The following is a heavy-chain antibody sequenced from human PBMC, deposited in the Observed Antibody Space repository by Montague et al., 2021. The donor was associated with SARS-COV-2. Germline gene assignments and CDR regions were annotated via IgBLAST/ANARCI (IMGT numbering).Heavy chain of an antibody. CDR1: DGSFSDYS. J-gene: IGHJ4*02. Sequence: SETLSLTCAVYDGSFSDYSWTWIRQPPGKGLEWIGEINHRGSTNYSPSLKSRVTMSVDTSKNQFSLKLSSVTAADTAVYYCARTPVSGYHGGFDYWGQGTLVTVSS. CDR3: ARTPVSGYHGGFDY. D-gene: IGHD5-18*01. CDR2: INHRGST. V-gene: IGHV4-34*01.